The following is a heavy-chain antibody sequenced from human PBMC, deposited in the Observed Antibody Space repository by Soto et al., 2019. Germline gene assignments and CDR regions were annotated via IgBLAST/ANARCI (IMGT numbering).Heavy chain of an antibody. CDR1: GFTVSSNY. D-gene: IGHD2-21*02. CDR2: IYSGGST. Sequence: EVQLVESGGGLVQPGGSLRLSCAASGFTVSSNYMSWVRQAPGKGLEWVSVIYSGGSTYYADSVKGRFTISRHNSKNTLYLQMNSLRAEDTAVYYCARGRGRGNSSPHRWGQGTLVTVSS. J-gene: IGHJ4*02. V-gene: IGHV3-53*04. CDR3: ARGRGRGNSSPHR.